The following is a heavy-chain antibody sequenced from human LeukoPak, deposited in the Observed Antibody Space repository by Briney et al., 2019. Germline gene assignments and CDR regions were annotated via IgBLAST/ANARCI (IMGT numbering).Heavy chain of an antibody. CDR3: ARWSPXFDP. CDR1: GGSISSSSYY. J-gene: IGHJ5*02. CDR2: IYYSGST. Sequence: SETLSLTCTVSGGSISSSSYYWGWIRQPPGKGLEWIGYIYYSGSTNYNPSLKSRVTISVDTSKNQFSLKLSSVTAADTAVYYCARWSPXFDPWGXXXLVTVSS. V-gene: IGHV4-61*05.